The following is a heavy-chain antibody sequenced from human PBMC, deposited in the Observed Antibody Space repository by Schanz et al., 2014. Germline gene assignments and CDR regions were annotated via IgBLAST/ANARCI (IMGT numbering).Heavy chain of an antibody. CDR3: ARVEGSSGSASSYRALNV. Sequence: VQLVESGGGLAQPGGSLRLSCAASGFTFNTYCMSWVRQAPGKGLEWVASINQDGYDKHYVDSVEGRFTISRDNAKKSLYLQMNTLRAEDTAIYYCARVEGSSGSASSYRALNVWGQGTTVTVSS. V-gene: IGHV3-7*01. CDR2: INQDGYDK. J-gene: IGHJ3*01. CDR1: GFTFNTYC. D-gene: IGHD3-10*01.